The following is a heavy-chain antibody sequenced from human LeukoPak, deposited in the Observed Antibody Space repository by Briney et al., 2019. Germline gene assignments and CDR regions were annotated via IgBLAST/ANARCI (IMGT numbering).Heavy chain of an antibody. CDR3: VRADCSSSSCYSGPRA. D-gene: IGHD2-2*01. CDR1: GYTFSSYS. V-gene: IGHV1-46*01. Sequence: ASVKVSCKASGYTFSSYSMHWMRQAPGQGLEWMGVVNPSGDSTNYAQKFQGRVTMTRDMSTSTVYMELSSLGSEDTAVYYCVRADCSSSSCYSGPRAWGQGTLVNVSS. CDR2: VNPSGDST. J-gene: IGHJ4*02.